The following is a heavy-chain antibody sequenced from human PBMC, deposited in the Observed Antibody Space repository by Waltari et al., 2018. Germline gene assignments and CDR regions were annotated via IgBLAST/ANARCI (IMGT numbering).Heavy chain of an antibody. D-gene: IGHD6-19*01. V-gene: IGHV1-18*04. CDR1: GYTFTNDG. J-gene: IGHJ6*02. CDR3: ARVALGSGFGPHFYYGMGV. Sequence: QVQLVASRAEVENPGASVRGSCGASGYTFTNDGTSWVRTAPGQGLGWMGWISAYNGTPNFDQRLPGRVPLTTSQPPSTAYLDLRGQNSDDTAIYSCARVALGSGFGPHFYYGMGVWGQGTTVTVSS. CDR2: ISAYNGTP.